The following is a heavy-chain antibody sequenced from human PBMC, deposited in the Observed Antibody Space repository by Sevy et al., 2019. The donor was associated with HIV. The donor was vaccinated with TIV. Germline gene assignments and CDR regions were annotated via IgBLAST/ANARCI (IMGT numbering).Heavy chain of an antibody. CDR3: ARFPPQRAFDI. CDR1: GFAFSDYA. Sequence: GGSLRLSCEAFGFAFSDYAMHWVRQVPGKGLEWLAVVSYDGSNTSYADSVKGRFTVSSDNSKNTLYLQMNSLRRDDTAVFYCARFPPQRAFDIWGQGTTVTVSS. J-gene: IGHJ3*02. CDR2: VSYDGSNT. V-gene: IGHV3-30-3*01.